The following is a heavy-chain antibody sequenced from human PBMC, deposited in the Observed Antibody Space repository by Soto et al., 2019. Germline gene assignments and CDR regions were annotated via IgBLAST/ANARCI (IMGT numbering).Heavy chain of an antibody. D-gene: IGHD2-2*01. V-gene: IGHV4-30-4*01. CDR1: GGSISSGYYY. CDR3: ASSSLSGMDV. J-gene: IGHJ6*02. CDR2: IYYSGNT. Sequence: SETLFLTCSVSGGSISSGYYYWSWIRQPPGKGLEWIGNIYYSGNTYYNPSLKIRLIISIDTSKNQFSLKVGPVTAADTAVYYCASSSLSGMDVWGQGTTVTVSS.